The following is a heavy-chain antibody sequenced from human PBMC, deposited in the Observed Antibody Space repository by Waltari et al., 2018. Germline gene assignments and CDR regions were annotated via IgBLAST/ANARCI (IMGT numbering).Heavy chain of an antibody. CDR2: INPSGGST. J-gene: IGHJ6*02. D-gene: IGHD1-1*01. Sequence: QVQLVQSGAEVKKPGASVKVSCKASGYTFTSYYMHWVRQAPGQGLEWMGIINPSGGSTSYAQKFQGRVTMTRETSTSTVYMELSSLRSEDTAVYYCARDLGGGRVERTLYYYGMDVWGQGTTVTVSS. CDR1: GYTFTSYY. CDR3: ARDLGGGRVERTLYYYGMDV. V-gene: IGHV1-46*01.